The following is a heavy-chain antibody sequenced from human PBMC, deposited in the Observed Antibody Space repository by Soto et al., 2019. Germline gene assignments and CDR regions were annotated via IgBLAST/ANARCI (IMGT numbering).Heavy chain of an antibody. CDR3: TGGNFRY. V-gene: IGHV1-8*02. J-gene: IGHJ4*02. D-gene: IGHD3-3*01. CDR2: MNPNSGNT. CDR1: GFTFSSYA. Sequence: KPGGSLRLSCTASGFTFSSYALSWVRQATGQGLEWMGWMNPNSGNTGYAQKFHGRVTMTRNTSITTAHMELTSLRSDDTGVYYCTGGNFRYWGQGTLVTVSS.